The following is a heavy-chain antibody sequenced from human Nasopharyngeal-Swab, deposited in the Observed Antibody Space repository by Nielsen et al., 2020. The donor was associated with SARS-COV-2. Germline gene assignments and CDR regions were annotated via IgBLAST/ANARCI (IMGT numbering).Heavy chain of an antibody. CDR3: ARGFIVATIFHYYYYMDV. D-gene: IGHD5-12*01. J-gene: IGHJ6*03. Sequence: WVRQAAGQGFEWMGWMNPNSGNTGYAQKFQGRVTMTRNTSISTAYMELSSLRSEDTAVYYCARGFIVATIFHYYYYMDVWGKGTTVTVSS. V-gene: IGHV1-8*01. CDR2: MNPNSGNT.